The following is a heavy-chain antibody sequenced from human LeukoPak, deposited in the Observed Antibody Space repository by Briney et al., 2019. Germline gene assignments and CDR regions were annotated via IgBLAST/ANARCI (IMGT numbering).Heavy chain of an antibody. J-gene: IGHJ4*02. V-gene: IGHV1-69*05. CDR3: ARGYCSNNICLGRPYFDY. CDR2: IIPIFGTA. Sequence: ASVTVSCKASGGTFSTYAISWVRQAPGQGLEWMGVIIPIFGTANYAQKFQGRVTITTDESTSTAYMELSSLRSEDTAVYYCARGYCSNNICLGRPYFDYWGQGTLVTVSS. CDR1: GGTFSTYA. D-gene: IGHD2-2*01.